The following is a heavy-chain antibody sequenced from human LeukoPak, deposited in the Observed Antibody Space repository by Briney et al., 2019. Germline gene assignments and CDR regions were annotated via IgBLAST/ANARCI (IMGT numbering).Heavy chain of an antibody. Sequence: GGSLRLSCAASGFTFSSYDMHWVRQAAGKGLEWVSVIGTAGDSYYPGSVKGRFTISRENAKNSFYLQMNSLRAGDTAVYYSVRGGSSGYWSLTDFDYWGQGTLVTVSS. CDR3: VRGGSSGYWSLTDFDY. V-gene: IGHV3-13*01. CDR1: GFTFSSYD. CDR2: IGTAGDS. J-gene: IGHJ4*02. D-gene: IGHD3-22*01.